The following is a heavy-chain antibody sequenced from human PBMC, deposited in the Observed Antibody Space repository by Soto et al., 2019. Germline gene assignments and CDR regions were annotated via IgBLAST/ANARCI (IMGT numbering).Heavy chain of an antibody. D-gene: IGHD3-9*01. Sequence: EAPLLESGGQLVQPGGSLRLSCAASGFTFSTYTMNWVRQAPGKGLEWVAGIFPGGSTYYANSVKGRFTISRDHSQSSVFLQMSSLRDEDTAVYYGAKDRQPDGIWTFDLWGQGTLVTVSS. J-gene: IGHJ4*02. CDR3: AKDRQPDGIWTFDL. CDR2: IFPGGST. V-gene: IGHV3-23*03. CDR1: GFTFSTYT.